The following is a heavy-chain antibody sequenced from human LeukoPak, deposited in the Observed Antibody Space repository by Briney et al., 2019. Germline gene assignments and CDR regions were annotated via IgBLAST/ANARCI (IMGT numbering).Heavy chain of an antibody. CDR2: INGYGDST. D-gene: IGHD3-10*02. CDR1: GFTFNIYA. Sequence: GGSLRLSCAASGFTFNIYAINWVRQAPGKGLEWVSAINGYGDSTHYADSVKGRFTISRDNSKNTVYLQMNSLRGDDTAVYYCAKERGPYVGLANNWFDPWGQGTLVTVSS. V-gene: IGHV3-23*01. J-gene: IGHJ5*02. CDR3: AKERGPYVGLANNWFDP.